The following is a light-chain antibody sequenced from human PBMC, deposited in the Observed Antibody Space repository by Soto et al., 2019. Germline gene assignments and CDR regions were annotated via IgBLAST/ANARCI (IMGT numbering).Light chain of an antibody. V-gene: IGLV2-8*01. J-gene: IGLJ2*01. CDR1: SSDIGGYNS. Sequence: QSALTQPPSASGSPGQSVTISCTGTSSDIGGYNSVSWYQQHPGKAPRLMIYEVNKRPSGVPDRFSGSKSGYTASLTVSGLQTEDEADYYCQSYDSSLTALVFGGGTKLTVL. CDR2: EVN. CDR3: QSYDSSLTALV.